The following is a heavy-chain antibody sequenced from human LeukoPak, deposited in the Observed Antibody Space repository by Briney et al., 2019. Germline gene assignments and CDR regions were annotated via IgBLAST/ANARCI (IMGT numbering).Heavy chain of an antibody. CDR1: GFTFNNAW. Sequence: GGSLRLSCAASGFTFNNAWMSWVRQDPGKGLECVGRIKSKTDGGTTDYAAPVKGRFTISRDDSKNTLYLQMNSLKTEDTAVYYCTTGSFMITFGGVIVPPGYWGQGTLVTVSS. V-gene: IGHV3-15*01. J-gene: IGHJ4*02. CDR2: IKSKTDGGTT. CDR3: TTGSFMITFGGVIVPPGY. D-gene: IGHD3-16*02.